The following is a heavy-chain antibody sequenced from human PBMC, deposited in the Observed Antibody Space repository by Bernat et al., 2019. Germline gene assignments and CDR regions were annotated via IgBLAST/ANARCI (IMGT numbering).Heavy chain of an antibody. Sequence: QLQLQESGPGLVKPSETLSLTCTVSGGSISSSSYYWGWIRQPPGKGLEWIGSIYYSGSTYYNPSLKSRVTISVDTSKNQFSLKLSSVTAADTAVYYCARGDGVIYGMDVWGQGTTVTVSS. J-gene: IGHJ6*02. V-gene: IGHV4-39*01. CDR2: IYYSGST. D-gene: IGHD3-10*01. CDR1: GGSISSSSYY. CDR3: ARGDGVIYGMDV.